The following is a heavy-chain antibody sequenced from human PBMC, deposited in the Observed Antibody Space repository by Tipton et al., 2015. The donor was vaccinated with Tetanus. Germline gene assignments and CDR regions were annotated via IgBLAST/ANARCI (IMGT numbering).Heavy chain of an antibody. CDR3: ARDSVAGTWGYYYYGMDV. CDR2: IWYDGSNK. D-gene: IGHD6-19*01. Sequence: LSLTCAASGFTFSSYGMHWVRQAPGKGLEWVAVIWYDGSNKYYADSVKGRFTISRDNSKNTLYLQMNSLRAEDTAVYYCARDSVAGTWGYYYYGMDVWGQGTTVTVSS. J-gene: IGHJ6*02. V-gene: IGHV3-33*01. CDR1: GFTFSSYG.